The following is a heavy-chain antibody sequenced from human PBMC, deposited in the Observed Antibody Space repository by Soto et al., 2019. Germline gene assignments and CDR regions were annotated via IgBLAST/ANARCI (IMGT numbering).Heavy chain of an antibody. CDR3: ARGMTTVTTFDY. J-gene: IGHJ4*02. CDR2: IYHSGST. Sequence: WVRQMPGKGLEWIGYIYHSGSTYYNPSLKSRVTISVDRSKNQVSLKLSSVTAADTAVYYCARGMTTVTTFDYWGQGTLVTVSS. V-gene: IGHV4-30-2*01. D-gene: IGHD4-17*01.